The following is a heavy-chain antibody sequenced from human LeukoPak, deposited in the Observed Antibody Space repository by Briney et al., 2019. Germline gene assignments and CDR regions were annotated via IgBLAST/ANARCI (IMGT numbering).Heavy chain of an antibody. D-gene: IGHD3-22*01. CDR2: MNPNSGNT. CDR3: ARAGPSDYYDSSGYYCDY. J-gene: IGHJ4*02. V-gene: IGHV1-8*03. Sequence: ASVKVSCKASGYTFTSYAMHWVRQAPGQRLEWMGWMNPNSGNTGYAQKFQGRVTITRNTSISTAYMELSSLRSEDTAVYYCARAGPSDYYDSSGYYCDYWGQGTLVTVSS. CDR1: GYTFTSYA.